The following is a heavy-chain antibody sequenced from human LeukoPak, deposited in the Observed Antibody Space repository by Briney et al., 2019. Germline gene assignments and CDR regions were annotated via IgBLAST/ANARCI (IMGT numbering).Heavy chain of an antibody. CDR3: AKGLYYKDRSGYPA. V-gene: IGHV3-30*02. Sequence: PGGSLRLSCAASEFTFTNYGMHWVRQAPGKGLEWVAFIGYDGSNKYYADSVKGRFTVSRDKSKNTLYLQMNSLRTEDTAVYYCAKGLYYKDRSGYPAWGQGTLVTISS. CDR2: IGYDGSNK. J-gene: IGHJ5*02. D-gene: IGHD3-22*01. CDR1: EFTFTNYG.